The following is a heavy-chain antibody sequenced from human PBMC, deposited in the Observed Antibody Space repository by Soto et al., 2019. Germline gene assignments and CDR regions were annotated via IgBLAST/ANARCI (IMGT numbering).Heavy chain of an antibody. Sequence: QVQLVESGGGVVQPGRSLRLSCAAYGFTFSSYGMHWVRQAPGKGLEWVAVIWYDGSNKYYADSVKGRFTISRDNSKNTLYLQMNSLRAEDTAVYYCAREPLEMATIDYWGQGTLVTVSS. CDR1: GFTFSSYG. V-gene: IGHV3-33*01. J-gene: IGHJ4*02. D-gene: IGHD5-12*01. CDR3: AREPLEMATIDY. CDR2: IWYDGSNK.